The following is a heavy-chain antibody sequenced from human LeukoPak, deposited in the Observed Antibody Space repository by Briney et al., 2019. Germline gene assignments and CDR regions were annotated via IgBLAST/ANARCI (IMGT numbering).Heavy chain of an antibody. D-gene: IGHD3-22*01. Sequence: KPGGSLRLSCAASGFTFSNYHMNWVRQAPGKGLEWVSSISSSSNYIYYADSVKGRFTISRDNAKHSLYLQMNSLRAEDTAVYYCARAPMSYDSSGFGGAFDIWGQGTMVTVSS. CDR2: ISSSSNYI. V-gene: IGHV3-21*01. CDR1: GFTFSNYH. J-gene: IGHJ3*02. CDR3: ARAPMSYDSSGFGGAFDI.